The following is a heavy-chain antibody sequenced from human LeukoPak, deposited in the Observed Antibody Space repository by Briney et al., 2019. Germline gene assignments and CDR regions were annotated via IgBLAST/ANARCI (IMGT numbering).Heavy chain of an antibody. CDR3: ARDSFGSGWYAL. CDR1: DGSINSTSSY. V-gene: IGHV4-39*07. Sequence: PSETLSLTCTVSDGSINSTSSYWGWVRQPPGKGLEWIGSIDYSGSTSYNPSLKSRVTISVDTSKNKVSLRLSSVTAADTAVYFCARDSFGSGWYALWGRGTLVTVSS. D-gene: IGHD6-19*01. J-gene: IGHJ2*01. CDR2: IDYSGST.